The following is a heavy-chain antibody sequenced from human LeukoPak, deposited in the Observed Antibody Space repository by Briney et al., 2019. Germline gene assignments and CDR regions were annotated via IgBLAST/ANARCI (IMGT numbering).Heavy chain of an antibody. CDR3: ARDAVVVPANDAFDI. J-gene: IGHJ3*02. CDR2: IIPTFGTA. CDR1: GGTFSSYA. D-gene: IGHD2-2*01. Sequence: ASVKVSCKASGGTFSSYAISWVRQAPGRGLAWMGGIIPTFGTANYAQKFQGRVTITTDESTSTAYMELSSLRSEDTAVYYCARDAVVVPANDAFDIWGQGTMVTVSS. V-gene: IGHV1-69*05.